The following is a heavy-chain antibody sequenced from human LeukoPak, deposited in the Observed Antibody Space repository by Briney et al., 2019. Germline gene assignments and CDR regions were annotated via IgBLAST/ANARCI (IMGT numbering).Heavy chain of an antibody. J-gene: IGHJ4*02. Sequence: GGSLRLSCAASGFTFSSYAMSWVRQAPGKGLEWVSAISGSGGSTYYADSVKGRFTISRDNSKNTLYLQMNSLRAEDTAVYYCARAMSNDYAAYWGQGTLVTVSS. D-gene: IGHD4-17*01. CDR2: ISGSGGST. V-gene: IGHV3-23*01. CDR3: ARAMSNDYAAY. CDR1: GFTFSSYA.